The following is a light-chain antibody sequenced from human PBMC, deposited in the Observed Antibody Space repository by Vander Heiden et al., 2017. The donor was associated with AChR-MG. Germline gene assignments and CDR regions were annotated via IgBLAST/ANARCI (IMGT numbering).Light chain of an antibody. CDR2: EVS. CDR3: CSYAGSRPVG. J-gene: IGLJ2*01. CDR1: SSDVVSYNL. V-gene: IGLV2-23*02. Sequence: QFALTQPASVSGSPGQSITISCPGTSSDVVSYNLVSWYQQHPGKAPKRRMYEVSKRPSGVSNRVSGSKTGNKESLTISGLQAEDEADDDCCSYAGSRPVGFGGGTKLTV.